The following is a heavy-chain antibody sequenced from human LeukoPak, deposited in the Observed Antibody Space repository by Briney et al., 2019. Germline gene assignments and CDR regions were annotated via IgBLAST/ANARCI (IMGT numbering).Heavy chain of an antibody. Sequence: SETLSLTCTVSGGSISSYYWSWLRQPAGKRLEWIGYISYSGNTDYNPSLKSRVTLSVDTSKNRLSLKLSSVTAADTAVYYCARKSSRGGFNGYDYWYFDLWGRGTLVTVSS. V-gene: IGHV4-59*08. CDR3: ARKSSRGGFNGYDYWYFDL. CDR1: GGSISSYY. CDR2: ISYSGNT. D-gene: IGHD5-12*01. J-gene: IGHJ2*01.